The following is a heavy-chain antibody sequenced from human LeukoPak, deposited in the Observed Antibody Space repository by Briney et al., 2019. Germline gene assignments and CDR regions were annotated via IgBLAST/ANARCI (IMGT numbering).Heavy chain of an antibody. J-gene: IGHJ5*02. CDR3: ARARVATGGWFDP. D-gene: IGHD1-14*01. CDR1: GFTFSSYA. Sequence: PGRSLRLSCAASGFTFSSYAMHWVRQAPGKGLEGVAVISYDGSNKYYADSVKGRFTISRDNSKNTLYLQMNSLRAEDTAVYYCARARVATGGWFDPWGQGTLVTVSS. V-gene: IGHV3-30*04. CDR2: ISYDGSNK.